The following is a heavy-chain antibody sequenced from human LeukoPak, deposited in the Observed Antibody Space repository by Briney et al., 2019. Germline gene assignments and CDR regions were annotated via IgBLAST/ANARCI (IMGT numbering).Heavy chain of an antibody. CDR2: ISGSGGST. CDR3: AKDKIAYCGGDCHSHFDY. V-gene: IGHV3-23*01. CDR1: GFTFSSYA. Sequence: QAGGSLRLSCAASGFTFSSYAMSWVRQAPGKGLEWVSAISGSGGSTYYADSVKGRFTISRDNSKNTLYLQMNSLRAEDTAVYYCAKDKIAYCGGDCHSHFDYWGQGTLVTVSS. D-gene: IGHD2-21*01. J-gene: IGHJ4*02.